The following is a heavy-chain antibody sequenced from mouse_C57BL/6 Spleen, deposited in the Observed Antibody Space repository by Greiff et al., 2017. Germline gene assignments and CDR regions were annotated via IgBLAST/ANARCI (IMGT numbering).Heavy chain of an antibody. CDR1: GYTFTDYY. J-gene: IGHJ1*03. CDR3: ANGYTSYWYFDV. Sequence: QVQLQQSGAELVRPGASVKLSCKASGYTFTDYYINWVKQRPGQGLEWIARVYPGSGNTYYNEKFKGKATLTAEKSSSTAYMQLSSLTSEDSAVYFCANGYTSYWYFDVWGTGTTVTVSS. CDR2: VYPGSGNT. V-gene: IGHV1-76*01. D-gene: IGHD2-2*01.